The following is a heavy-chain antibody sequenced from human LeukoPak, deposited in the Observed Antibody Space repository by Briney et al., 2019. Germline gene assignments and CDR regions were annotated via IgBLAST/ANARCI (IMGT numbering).Heavy chain of an antibody. CDR1: GFTFSSYG. CDR3: AKSNRGGPYYYGMDV. Sequence: GSLRLSCAASGFTFSSYGMHWVRQAPGKGLEWVAVISYDGSNKYYADSVKGRFTISRDNSKNTLYLQMNSLRAEDTAVYYCAKSNRGGPYYYGMDVWGQGTTVTVSS. CDR2: ISYDGSNK. J-gene: IGHJ6*02. V-gene: IGHV3-30*18. D-gene: IGHD3-10*01.